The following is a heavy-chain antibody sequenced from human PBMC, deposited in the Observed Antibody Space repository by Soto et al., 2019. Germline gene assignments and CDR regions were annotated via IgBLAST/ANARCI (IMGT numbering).Heavy chain of an antibody. V-gene: IGHV4-39*01. J-gene: IGHJ5*02. Sequence: SETLSLTCTVSGGSISSSSYYWGWIRQPPGKGLEWIGSIYYSGSTYYNPSLKSRVTISVDTSKNQFSLKLSSVTAADTAVYYCARHFFADFGNWFDPWGQGTLVTVSS. CDR1: GGSISSSSYY. CDR2: IYYSGST. D-gene: IGHD3-3*01. CDR3: ARHFFADFGNWFDP.